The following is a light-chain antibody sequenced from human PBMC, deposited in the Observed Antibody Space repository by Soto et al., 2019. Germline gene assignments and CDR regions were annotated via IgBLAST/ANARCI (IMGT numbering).Light chain of an antibody. CDR1: QSISSW. J-gene: IGKJ4*01. CDR2: ESS. CDR3: QQLRSYPLT. V-gene: IGKV1-5*03. Sequence: DIQMTQSPSTLSASVGDRVTITCRASQSISSWLAWYQQKPGKAPKLLIYESSNLETGVPSRFSGSGSGTDFTLTISTLQPDDSATYYCQQLRSYPLTFGGGTKVDIK.